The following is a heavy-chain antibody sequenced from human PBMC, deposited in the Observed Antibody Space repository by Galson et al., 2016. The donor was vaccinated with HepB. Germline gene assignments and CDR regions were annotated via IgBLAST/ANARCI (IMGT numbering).Heavy chain of an antibody. Sequence: SVKVSCKASGYSFTTYYMHWVRQAPGQGLEWMGIINSSGGSTNYAQKSQGRVTITRDTSTTTVYMDLSSLRSEDTAVYYCARGALVRGTYPDYWGQGTLVTVSS. CDR1: GYSFTTYY. D-gene: IGHD1-26*01. V-gene: IGHV1-46*03. CDR3: ARGALVRGTYPDY. CDR2: INSSGGST. J-gene: IGHJ4*02.